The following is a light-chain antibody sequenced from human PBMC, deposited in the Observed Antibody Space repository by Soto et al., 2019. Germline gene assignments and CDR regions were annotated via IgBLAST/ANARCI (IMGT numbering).Light chain of an antibody. CDR2: GAS. J-gene: IGKJ3*01. CDR3: QHYNDWPPAFT. Sequence: ERLMKQSPATLSVSPRERATLSCRASQSLGRMLAWYQQKPGQAPRLLIYGASTRASGIPARFSGSGSGTEFTLTISSLQSADFALYYCQHYNDWPPAFTFGPGTKVDL. V-gene: IGKV3-15*01. CDR1: QSLGRM.